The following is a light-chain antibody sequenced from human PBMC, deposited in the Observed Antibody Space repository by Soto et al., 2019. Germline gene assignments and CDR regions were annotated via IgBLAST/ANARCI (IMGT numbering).Light chain of an antibody. CDR3: QSYDNALSAWV. CDR2: VNN. J-gene: IGLJ3*02. Sequence: QSVLTQPPSVSGAPGQRVTISCTGSSSNIGTGYDVHWYQQLPGTAPKLLIYVNNNRPSGVPDRFSGSKSGTSASLAITGLQAADEAAYYCQSYDNALSAWVFGGGTKLTVL. V-gene: IGLV1-40*01. CDR1: SSNIGTGYD.